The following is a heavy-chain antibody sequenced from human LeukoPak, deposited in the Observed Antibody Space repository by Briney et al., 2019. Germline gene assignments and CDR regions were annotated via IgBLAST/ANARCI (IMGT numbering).Heavy chain of an antibody. D-gene: IGHD2/OR15-2a*01. CDR1: GYTFTGYF. J-gene: IGHJ3*02. CDR2: INPNSGGT. CDR3: ARDSEYAQGAFDI. V-gene: IGHV1-2*02. Sequence: EASVKVSCKASGYTFTGYFMHWVRQAPGQGLEWMGWINPNSGGTNYAQKFQGRVTMTRDTSISTAYMDLSRLRSDDTAVYYCARDSEYAQGAFDIWGQGTMVTVSS.